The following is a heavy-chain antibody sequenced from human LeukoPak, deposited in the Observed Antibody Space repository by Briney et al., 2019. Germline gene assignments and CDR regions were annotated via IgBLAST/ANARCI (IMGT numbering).Heavy chain of an antibody. CDR2: IWCGGSNK. CDR1: GFTFSSYG. J-gene: IGHJ6*02. CDR3: ARDGVGMDV. Sequence: GGSLRLSCAASGFTFSSYGMHWVRQAPGKGPEWVAAIWCGGSNKYYADSVKGRFTISRDNSKNTLYLQMNSLRAEDTAVYYCARDGVGMDVWGQGTTVTVSS. D-gene: IGHD3-16*01. V-gene: IGHV3-33*01.